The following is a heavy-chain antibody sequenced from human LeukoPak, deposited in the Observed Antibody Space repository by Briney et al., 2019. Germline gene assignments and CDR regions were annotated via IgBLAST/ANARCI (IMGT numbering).Heavy chain of an antibody. CDR3: ASRRCSSSSPFDY. CDR1: GGSISSYY. D-gene: IGHD6-6*01. Sequence: SETLSLTCTVSGGSISSYYWSWIRQPAGKGLEWIGRIYTSGSTNYNPSLKSRVTISVDKSKNQFSLKLSSVTAADTAVYYCASRRCSSSSPFDYWGQGTLVTVSS. CDR2: IYTSGST. V-gene: IGHV4-4*07. J-gene: IGHJ4*02.